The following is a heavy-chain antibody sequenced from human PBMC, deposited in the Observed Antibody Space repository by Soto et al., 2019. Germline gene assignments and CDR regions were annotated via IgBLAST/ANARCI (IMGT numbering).Heavy chain of an antibody. V-gene: IGHV1-3*04. CDR3: ARNVDYSDP. CDR2: INTGNGNT. Sequence: QVQLVQSGAEVKKPGASVKVSCKASGYTFTRYAMHWVRQAPGQGLEWMGWINTGNGNTHYSPKFQGRVTFTRDASATTAYIELSSLTSEDTAVYYCARNVDYSDPWGQGTLVTVS. J-gene: IGHJ5*02. CDR1: GYTFTRYA. D-gene: IGHD2-15*01.